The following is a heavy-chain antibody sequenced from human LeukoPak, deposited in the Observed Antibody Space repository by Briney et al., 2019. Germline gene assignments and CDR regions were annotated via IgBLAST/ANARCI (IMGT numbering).Heavy chain of an antibody. CDR2: INPNSGGT. CDR1: GYTVIDFF. J-gene: IGHJ4*02. CDR3: ATDVYSGSYYAANDY. D-gene: IGHD1-26*01. V-gene: IGHV1-2*06. Sequence: ASVKVSCKASGYTVIDFFIHWVRQAPGQGLEWMGRINPNSGGTNYAQKFQGRVTMTRDTSISTAYMELSRLRSDDTAVYYCATDVYSGSYYAANDYWGQGTLVTVSS.